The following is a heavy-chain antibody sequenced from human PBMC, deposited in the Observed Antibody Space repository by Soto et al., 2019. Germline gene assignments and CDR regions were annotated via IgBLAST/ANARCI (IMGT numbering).Heavy chain of an antibody. V-gene: IGHV1-69*01. Sequence: YVKFPCKASGYTFTSYYMHWVRQAPGQWLEWMGGIIPIYGTANYAQKFQGRVTITADASTRAAYMELSSLRSEDTAVHYCAKDRRADWESYYYYAMDVWGQGTTVTVSS. CDR2: IIPIYGTA. J-gene: IGHJ6*02. CDR1: GYTFTSYY. D-gene: IGHD1-26*01. CDR3: AKDRRADWESYYYYAMDV.